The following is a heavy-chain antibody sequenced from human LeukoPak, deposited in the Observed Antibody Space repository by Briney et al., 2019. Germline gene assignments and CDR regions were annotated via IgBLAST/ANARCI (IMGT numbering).Heavy chain of an antibody. CDR3: AKGDPYGSGSYPVDY. CDR2: ISAGGENT. CDR1: GFTFSSYS. Sequence: PGGSLRLSCAASGFTFSSYSMNWVRQAPGKGLEWVSSISAGGENTDYADSVKGRFTISRDNSKNTLYLQMNSLRPEDTAVYYCAKGDPYGSGSYPVDYWGQGTLVTVSS. D-gene: IGHD3-10*01. J-gene: IGHJ4*02. V-gene: IGHV3-NL1*01.